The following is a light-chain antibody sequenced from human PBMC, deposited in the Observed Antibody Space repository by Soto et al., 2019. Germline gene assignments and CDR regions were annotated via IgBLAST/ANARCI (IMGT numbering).Light chain of an antibody. V-gene: IGLV2-14*01. Sequence: QSVLTQPASVSGSPGQSITISCTGTSSDFGGYNYVSWYQQHPGKAPKLMIYDVSNRPSGVSNRFSGSKSGNTASLTISGLQAEDEADYYCNSYTSSSTPYVFGTGTKVT. CDR2: DVS. J-gene: IGLJ1*01. CDR3: NSYTSSSTPYV. CDR1: SSDFGGYNY.